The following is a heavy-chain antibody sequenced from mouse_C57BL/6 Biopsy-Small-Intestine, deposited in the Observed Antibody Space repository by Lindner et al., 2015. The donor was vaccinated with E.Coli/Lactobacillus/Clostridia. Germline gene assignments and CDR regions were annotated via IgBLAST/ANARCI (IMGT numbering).Heavy chain of an antibody. Sequence: SVKVSCKASGYTFTNHYAHWVRQAPGQGLEWMGLINPSGTITYYAQKFQGRVTMTRDTSTSTVYMELSSLKSDDTAVYYCASRGDGNSDFLSDDDAFDIWGPGTMVTVSS. CDR1: GYTFTNHY. CDR2: INPSGTIT. J-gene: IGHJ1*01. CDR3: ASRGDGNSDFLSDDDAFDI. V-gene: IGHV1-59*01. D-gene: IGHD2-3*01.